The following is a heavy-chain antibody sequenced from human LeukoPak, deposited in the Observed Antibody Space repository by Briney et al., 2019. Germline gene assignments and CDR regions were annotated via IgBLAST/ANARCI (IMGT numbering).Heavy chain of an antibody. CDR3: ARGRTFDN. Sequence: PSETLSLTCTVSDGSISSYYWSWIRRPPGKGLEWIGYVYYAGSANYNPSLKSRVTISVDTSKNQFSLRLSSVTAADTAVYYCARGRTFDNWGQGTLVTVSS. J-gene: IGHJ4*02. CDR2: VYYAGSA. CDR1: DGSISSYY. V-gene: IGHV4-59*01.